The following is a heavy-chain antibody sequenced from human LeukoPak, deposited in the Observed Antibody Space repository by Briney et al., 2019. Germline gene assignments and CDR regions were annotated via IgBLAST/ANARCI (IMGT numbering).Heavy chain of an antibody. CDR2: INSDGSTA. CDR3: AKDFRVSY. V-gene: IGHV3-74*01. J-gene: IGHJ4*02. CDR1: GFTFSRFW. Sequence: GGSLRLSCAASGFTFSRFWMHWVRQAPGKGLMWVSRINSDGSTATYADSVKGRFTISRDNAKDTLYLEMSSPRAEDTAVYYCAKDFRVSYWGQGTLVTVSS.